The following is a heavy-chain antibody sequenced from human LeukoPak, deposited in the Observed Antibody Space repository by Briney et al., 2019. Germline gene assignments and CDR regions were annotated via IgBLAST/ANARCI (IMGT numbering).Heavy chain of an antibody. CDR3: AKARGYCSGTSCLFDY. V-gene: IGHV3-23*01. D-gene: IGHD2-2*01. CDR1: GFTFSTYA. Sequence: GGSLRLSYAASGFTFSTYAMSWVRQAPGKGLEWVSGTSTSGGDTYYADSVKGRFTISRDNSRNTLYLQMNSLRAEDTALYYCAKARGYCSGTSCLFDYWGQGTLVTVSS. CDR2: TSTSGGDT. J-gene: IGHJ4*02.